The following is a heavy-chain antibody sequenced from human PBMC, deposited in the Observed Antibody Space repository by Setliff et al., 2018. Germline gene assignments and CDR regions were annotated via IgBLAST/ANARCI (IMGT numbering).Heavy chain of an antibody. CDR1: GDSISSRRSY. CDR2: IYTSWST. Sequence: SETLSLTCTVSGDSISSRRSYWGWFRQPAGEGLEWIGQIYTSWSTNYNPSLKSRVTISLDTSKNQFSLSLSSVTAADTAVYYCARMSGFQYMDVWGKGTTVTVSS. CDR3: ARMSGFQYMDV. V-gene: IGHV4-61*09. D-gene: IGHD3-3*01. J-gene: IGHJ6*03.